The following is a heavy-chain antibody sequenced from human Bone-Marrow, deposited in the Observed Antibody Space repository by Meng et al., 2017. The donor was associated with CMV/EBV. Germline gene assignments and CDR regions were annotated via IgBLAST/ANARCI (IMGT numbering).Heavy chain of an antibody. CDR2: MSAYNGNT. V-gene: IGHV1-18*01. D-gene: IGHD1-26*01. CDR1: GYTFTSYG. Sequence: ASVKVSCKASGYTFTSYGISWVRQAPGQGLEWMGWMSAYNGNTNYAQKLQGRVTMTTDTSTSTAYMELRSLRSDDTAVYYCARDLGVGATLSYYYYGMDVWGQGTTVTVSS. J-gene: IGHJ6*02. CDR3: ARDLGVGATLSYYYYGMDV.